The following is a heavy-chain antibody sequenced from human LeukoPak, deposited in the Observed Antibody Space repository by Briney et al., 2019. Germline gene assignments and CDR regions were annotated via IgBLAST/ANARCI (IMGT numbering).Heavy chain of an antibody. CDR1: GGSISSYY. CDR3: ARERMDYYDSSGYLNY. Sequence: SETLSLTCTVSGGSISSYYWSWIRQPAGKGLEWIGRIYTSGSTNYNPSLKSRVTMSVDTSKNQFSLKLSSVTAADTAVYYCARERMDYYDSSGYLNYWGQGTLVTVSS. D-gene: IGHD3-22*01. J-gene: IGHJ4*02. CDR2: IYTSGST. V-gene: IGHV4-4*07.